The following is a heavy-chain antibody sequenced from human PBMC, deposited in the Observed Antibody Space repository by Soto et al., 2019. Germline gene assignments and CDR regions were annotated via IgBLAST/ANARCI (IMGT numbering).Heavy chain of an antibody. CDR3: AKDPLSGSSWYVDD. CDR2: ISYDGSNK. Sequence: QVQLVESGGGVVQPGRSLRLSCAASGFTFSTYGMHWVRQAPGKGLEWVAVISYDGSNKYYADSVKGRFTISRDNSKNTLYLQMNSLRAEDTAVYYCAKDPLSGSSWYVDDWGQGTLVTVSS. CDR1: GFTFSTYG. J-gene: IGHJ4*02. D-gene: IGHD6-13*01. V-gene: IGHV3-30*18.